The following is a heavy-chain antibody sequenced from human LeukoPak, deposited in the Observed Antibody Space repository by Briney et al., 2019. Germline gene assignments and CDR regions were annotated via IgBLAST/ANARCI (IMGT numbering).Heavy chain of an antibody. D-gene: IGHD4-17*01. CDR3: AREVRTDYGDYYYYYGMDV. Sequence: APVKVSCKASGYMFTSYGISWVRQAPGQGLEWMGWISAYNGNTNYAQKLQGRVTMTTDTSTSTAYMELRSLRSDDTAVYYCAREVRTDYGDYYYYYGMDVWGQGTTVTVSS. V-gene: IGHV1-18*01. CDR1: GYMFTSYG. CDR2: ISAYNGNT. J-gene: IGHJ6*02.